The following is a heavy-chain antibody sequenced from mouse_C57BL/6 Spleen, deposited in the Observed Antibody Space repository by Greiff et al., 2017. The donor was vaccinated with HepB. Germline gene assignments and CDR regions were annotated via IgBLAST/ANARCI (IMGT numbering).Heavy chain of an antibody. V-gene: IGHV1-81*01. CDR1: GYTFISYG. CDR3: ARGTTVGATDWYFDV. D-gene: IGHD1-1*01. Sequence: QVQLQQSGAELARPGASVKLSCKASGYTFISYGISWVKPRTGQGLEWIGESYPRSGNTYYNEKFKGKATLTADKSSSTAYIELRSLKSDDSAVYFCARGTTVGATDWYFDVWGTGTTGTVSA. CDR2: SYPRSGNT. J-gene: IGHJ1*03.